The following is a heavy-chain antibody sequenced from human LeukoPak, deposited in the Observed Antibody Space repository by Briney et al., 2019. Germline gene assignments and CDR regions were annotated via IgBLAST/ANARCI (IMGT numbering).Heavy chain of an antibody. J-gene: IGHJ4*02. CDR1: GFTFSSYS. V-gene: IGHV3-74*01. Sequence: PGGSLRLSCAASGFTFSSYSMNWVRQAPGKGLVWVSRINSDGSSTSYADSVKGRFTISRDNAKNTLYLQMNSLRAEDTAVYYCARDLFIYSNYDYWGQGTLVTVSS. D-gene: IGHD4-11*01. CDR2: INSDGSST. CDR3: ARDLFIYSNYDY.